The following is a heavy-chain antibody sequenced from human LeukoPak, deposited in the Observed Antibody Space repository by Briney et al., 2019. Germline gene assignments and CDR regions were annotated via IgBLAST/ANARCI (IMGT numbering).Heavy chain of an antibody. V-gene: IGHV1-69*04. D-gene: IGHD2-2*01. J-gene: IGHJ5*02. CDR1: GGTFSSYA. CDR3: ARGYCSSTSCYLNWFDP. CDR2: IIPILGIA. Sequence: SVKVSCKASGGTFSSYAISWVRQAPGQGLEWMGRIIPILGIANYAQKFQGRVTITADKSTSTAYMELSSLRSEDTAVYYCARGYCSSTSCYLNWFDPWGQGTLVTVSS.